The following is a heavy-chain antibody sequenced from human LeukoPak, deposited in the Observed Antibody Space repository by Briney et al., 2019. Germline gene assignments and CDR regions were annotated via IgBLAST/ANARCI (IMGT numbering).Heavy chain of an antibody. CDR1: GFTFSSYS. CDR3: ARDRGDGGYSGYDYFDY. Sequence: PGVSLTLSCAASGFTFSSYSMNWVRQAPGTGLEWVSYISSSSSTIYYADPVQGRFAISRDNAKNSLYLQRSGLRAEHTAVYYCARDRGDGGYSGYDYFDYWGQGTLVTVSS. CDR2: ISSSSSTI. D-gene: IGHD5-12*01. V-gene: IGHV3-48*01. J-gene: IGHJ4*02.